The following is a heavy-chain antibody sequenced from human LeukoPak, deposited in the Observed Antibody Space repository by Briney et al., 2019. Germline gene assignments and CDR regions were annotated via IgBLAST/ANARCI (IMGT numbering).Heavy chain of an antibody. D-gene: IGHD2-15*01. Sequence: PGGSLRLSCAASGFTFSSYGMHWVRQAPGKGLEWVAVISYDGSNKYYADSVKGRFTISRDNSKNTLYLQMNSLRAEDTAVYYCAREQLLLDAFDIWGQGTMVTVSS. CDR3: AREQLLLDAFDI. CDR2: ISYDGSNK. V-gene: IGHV3-30*03. CDR1: GFTFSSYG. J-gene: IGHJ3*02.